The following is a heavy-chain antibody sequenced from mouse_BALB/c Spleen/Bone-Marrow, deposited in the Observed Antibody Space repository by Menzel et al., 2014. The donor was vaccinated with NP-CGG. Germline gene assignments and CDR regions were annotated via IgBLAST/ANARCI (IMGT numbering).Heavy chain of an antibody. CDR1: GFNIKDTY. Sequence: LVESGAELVKPGASVKLSCTASGFNIKDTYIHWVMQRPEQGLAWIGRIDPASGDTKFDPKFQGKATITADTSSNTAYLQVTSLTSEDTAVYYCARVNPWYFDVWGAGTTVTVSS. J-gene: IGHJ1*01. CDR3: ARVNPWYFDV. V-gene: IGHV14-3*02. CDR2: IDPASGDT. D-gene: IGHD2-2*01.